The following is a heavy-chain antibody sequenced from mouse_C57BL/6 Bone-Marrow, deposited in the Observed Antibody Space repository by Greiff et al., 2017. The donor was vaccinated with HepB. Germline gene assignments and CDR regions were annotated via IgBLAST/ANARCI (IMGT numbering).Heavy chain of an antibody. Sequence: EVKLMESGGGLVQSGRSLRLSCATSGFTFSDFYMEWVRQAPGKGLEWIAASRNKANDYTTEYSASVKGRFIVSRDTSQSILYLQMNALRAEDTAIYYCARDDGSGQVPWFAYWGQGTLVTVSA. J-gene: IGHJ3*01. V-gene: IGHV7-1*01. CDR2: SRNKANDYTT. CDR3: ARDDGSGQVPWFAY. CDR1: GFTFSDFY. D-gene: IGHD3-2*02.